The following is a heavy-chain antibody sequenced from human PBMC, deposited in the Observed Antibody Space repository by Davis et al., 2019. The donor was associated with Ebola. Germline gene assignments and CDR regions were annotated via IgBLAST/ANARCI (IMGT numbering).Heavy chain of an antibody. J-gene: IGHJ3*02. V-gene: IGHV1-69*05. CDR3: TTPGGQDSGYDVFDI. D-gene: IGHD5-12*01. CDR2: TIPIFGST. Sequence: SVKVSCKASGGTFSSFGISWVRQAPGQGLEWMGATIPIFGSTNTAQKFQGRVTVTRDTSTTTVYMDLSSLRSEDTALYYCTTPGGQDSGYDVFDIWGQGTMVTVSS. CDR1: GGTFSSFG.